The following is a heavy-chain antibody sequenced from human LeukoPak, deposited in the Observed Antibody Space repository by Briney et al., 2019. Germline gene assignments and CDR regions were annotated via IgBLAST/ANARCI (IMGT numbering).Heavy chain of an antibody. V-gene: IGHV3-21*01. CDR1: GFTFSSYS. J-gene: IGHJ4*02. CDR3: ARGGYSYGALDY. CDR2: ISSSSSYI. Sequence: GGSLRLSCAASGFTFSSYSMNWVRQAPGKGLEWVSSISSSSSYIYYADSVKGRFTISRDNAKNSLYLQMNSLRAEDTAVYYCARGGYSYGALDYWGQGTLVTVSS. D-gene: IGHD5-18*01.